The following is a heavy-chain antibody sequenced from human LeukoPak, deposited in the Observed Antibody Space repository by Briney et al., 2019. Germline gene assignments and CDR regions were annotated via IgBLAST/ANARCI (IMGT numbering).Heavy chain of an antibody. CDR1: GGSISSSSYY. D-gene: IGHD3-22*01. V-gene: IGHV4-39*07. Sequence: SETLSLTCTVSGGSISSSSYYWGWIRQPPGKGLEWIGEINHSGSTNYNPSLKSRVTISVDTSKNQFSLKLSSVTAADTAVYYCARGLLHPYDSSGYYYIFDYWGQGTLVTVSS. CDR2: INHSGST. CDR3: ARGLLHPYDSSGYYYIFDY. J-gene: IGHJ4*02.